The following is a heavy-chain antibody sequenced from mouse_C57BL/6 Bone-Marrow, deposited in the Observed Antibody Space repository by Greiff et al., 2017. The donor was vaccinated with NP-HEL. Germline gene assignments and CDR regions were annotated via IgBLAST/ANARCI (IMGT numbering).Heavy chain of an antibody. Sequence: VQLQQPGAELVMPGASVKLSCKASGYTFTSYWMHWVKQRPGQGLEWIGEIDPSDSYTNYNQKLKGKSTLTVDKSSSTAYMQLSSLTSEDSAVYYCARLGYYYGSTDYWGQGTTLTVSA. V-gene: IGHV1-69*01. J-gene: IGHJ2*01. CDR1: GYTFTSYW. D-gene: IGHD1-1*01. CDR3: ARLGYYYGSTDY. CDR2: IDPSDSYT.